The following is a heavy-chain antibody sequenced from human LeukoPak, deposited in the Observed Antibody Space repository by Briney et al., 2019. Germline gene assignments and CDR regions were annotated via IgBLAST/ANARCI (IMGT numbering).Heavy chain of an antibody. CDR2: INPNSGGT. J-gene: IGHJ6*03. D-gene: IGHD5-18*01. V-gene: IGHV1-2*02. Sequence: ASVKVSCKASGYTFTGYYMHWVRQAPGQGLEWMGWINPNSGGTNYAQKFQGRVTMTRDTSISTAYMELSRLRSDDTAVYYCARAGDTAMVYYYYYMDVWGKGTTV. CDR1: GYTFTGYY. CDR3: ARAGDTAMVYYYYYMDV.